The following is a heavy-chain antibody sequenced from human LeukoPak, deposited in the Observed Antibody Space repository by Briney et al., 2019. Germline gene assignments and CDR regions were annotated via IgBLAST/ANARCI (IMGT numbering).Heavy chain of an antibody. D-gene: IGHD3-10*01. J-gene: IGHJ4*02. CDR2: ISYDGSNK. V-gene: IGHV3-30-3*01. CDR1: GFTFSSYA. CDR3: ARDRGSSLSWACGH. Sequence: GGSLRLSCAASGFTFSSYAMHWVRQAPGKGLEWVAVISYDGSNKYYADSVKGQFTISRDNSKNTLYLQMNSLRAEDTAVYYCARDRGSSLSWACGHWGQGTLVTVSS.